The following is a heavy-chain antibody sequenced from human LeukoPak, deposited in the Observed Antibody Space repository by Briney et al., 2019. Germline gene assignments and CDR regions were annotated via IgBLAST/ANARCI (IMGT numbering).Heavy chain of an antibody. CDR2: IYYSGST. J-gene: IGHJ4*02. CDR3: ARLDSIDRGSNFDY. CDR1: GGSIRSSYYY. V-gene: IGHV4-39*01. Sequence: SETLSLTCTVSGGSIRSSYYYWGWIRQPPGKGLEWIGSIYYSGSTYYNPSLKSRVTISVDTSKNQFSLKLSSVTAADTAVYYCARLDSIDRGSNFDYWGQGTLVTVSS. D-gene: IGHD3-10*01.